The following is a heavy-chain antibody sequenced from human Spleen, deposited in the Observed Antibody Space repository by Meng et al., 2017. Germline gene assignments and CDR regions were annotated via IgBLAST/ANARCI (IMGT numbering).Heavy chain of an antibody. V-gene: IGHV4-34*01. CDR1: GGSFSDYY. Sequence: QVLLQHWSRGWLNPSETLARACLFSGGSFSDYYWSWIRQPPGKGLEWIVEINHSGSTNYNPSLESRATISVDTSQNNLSLKLSSVTAADSAVYYCARGPTTMAHDFDYWGQGTLVTVSS. CDR2: INHSGST. CDR3: ARGPTTMAHDFDY. J-gene: IGHJ4*02. D-gene: IGHD4-11*01.